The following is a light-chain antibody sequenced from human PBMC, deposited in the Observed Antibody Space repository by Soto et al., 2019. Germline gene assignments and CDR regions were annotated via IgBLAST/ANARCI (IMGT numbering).Light chain of an antibody. CDR2: EVS. V-gene: IGLV2-18*02. CDR3: FSYTRSDTYV. Sequence: QSALTQPPSVARSPGQSVTISCTGTNNDVGGYKGVSWYQQSPGTAPKLMIYEVSNRPSGVPDRFSGSKSGNTASLTISGLQAEDEADYYCFSYTRSDTYVFGTGTKVTV. CDR1: NNDVGGYKG. J-gene: IGLJ1*01.